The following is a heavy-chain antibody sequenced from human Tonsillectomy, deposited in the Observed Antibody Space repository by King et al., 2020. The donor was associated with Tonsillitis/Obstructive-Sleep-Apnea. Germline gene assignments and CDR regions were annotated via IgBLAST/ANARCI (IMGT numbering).Heavy chain of an antibody. Sequence: QLVQSGAEVKKPGASVKVSCKASGYTFTSYGISWVRQAPGQGLEWMGWISAYNGNTNYAQKLQGRVTMTTDTSTSTAYMELRRLRSGATAVYYCARDLVPAASRPNWFDPWGQGTLVTVSS. CDR3: ARDLVPAASRPNWFDP. CDR1: GYTFTSYG. D-gene: IGHD2-2*01. J-gene: IGHJ5*02. V-gene: IGHV1-18*01. CDR2: ISAYNGNT.